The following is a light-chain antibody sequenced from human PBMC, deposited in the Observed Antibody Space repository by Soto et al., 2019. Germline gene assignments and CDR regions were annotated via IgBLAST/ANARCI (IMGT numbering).Light chain of an antibody. CDR3: QQYGSSST. J-gene: IGKJ1*01. Sequence: EMVLTQSPGTLSLSPGERATLSCRASQSVRGSYLAWYQQKPGQAPRLLIFGAASRATGIPDRFSGRGSGTDFTLTISRLEPEEFAVYYCQQYGSSSTFGQGTKVEIK. CDR2: GAA. CDR1: QSVRGSY. V-gene: IGKV3-20*01.